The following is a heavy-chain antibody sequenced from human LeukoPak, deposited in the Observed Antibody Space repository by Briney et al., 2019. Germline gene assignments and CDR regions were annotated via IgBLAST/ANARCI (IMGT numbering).Heavy chain of an antibody. V-gene: IGHV3-23*01. CDR3: ARGSGGQQLIRGYYYMDV. D-gene: IGHD6-6*01. J-gene: IGHJ6*03. CDR2: ISGSGGST. CDR1: GFTFSSYG. Sequence: PGGSLRLSCAASGFTFSSYGMSWVRQAPGKGLEWVSAISGSGGSTHYADSVKGRFTISTDNAKNSLYLQMSSLRAEDTAVYYCARGSGGQQLIRGYYYMDVWGKGTTVTVSS.